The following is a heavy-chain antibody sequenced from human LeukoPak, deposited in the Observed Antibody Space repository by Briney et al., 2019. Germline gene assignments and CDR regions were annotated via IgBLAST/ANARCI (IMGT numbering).Heavy chain of an antibody. V-gene: IGHV4-39*07. J-gene: IGHJ4*02. D-gene: IGHD3-10*01. CDR3: ARVMVRGVIKGFDY. CDR1: GGSISSSSYY. Sequence: SETLSLTCTVSGGSISSSSYYWGWIRQPPGKGLEWIGSIYYSGSTYYNPSLKSRVTISVDTSKNQFSLKLSSVTAADTAVYYCARVMVRGVIKGFDYWGQGTLVTVSS. CDR2: IYYSGST.